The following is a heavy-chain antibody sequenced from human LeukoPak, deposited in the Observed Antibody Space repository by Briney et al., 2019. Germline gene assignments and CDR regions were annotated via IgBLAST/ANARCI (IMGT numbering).Heavy chain of an antibody. CDR1: GISISSYY. Sequence: SETLSLTCTVSGISISSYYWSWIRQPPGKGLEWIGYGYHSGSTNYNPSLKSRVTISVDTSKNQFSLKLTSVTAADTALYYCANVYCSTWYNWFDPWGQGTLVSVSS. J-gene: IGHJ5*02. CDR2: GYHSGST. V-gene: IGHV4-59*01. CDR3: ANVYCSTWYNWFDP. D-gene: IGHD2-15*01.